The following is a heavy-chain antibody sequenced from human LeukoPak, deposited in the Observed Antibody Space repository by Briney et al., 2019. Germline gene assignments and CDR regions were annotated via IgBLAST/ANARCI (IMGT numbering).Heavy chain of an antibody. CDR1: GGTFSSYA. Sequence: AASVKVSCKASGGTFSSYAISWVRQAPGQGLEWMGGIIPIFGTANYAQKFQGRVTITADESTSTAYMELSSLRSEDTAVYYCARDLSPQEYDFWSGYSYYFDYWGQGTLVTVSS. J-gene: IGHJ4*02. CDR3: ARDLSPQEYDFWSGYSYYFDY. D-gene: IGHD3-3*01. V-gene: IGHV1-69*13. CDR2: IIPIFGTA.